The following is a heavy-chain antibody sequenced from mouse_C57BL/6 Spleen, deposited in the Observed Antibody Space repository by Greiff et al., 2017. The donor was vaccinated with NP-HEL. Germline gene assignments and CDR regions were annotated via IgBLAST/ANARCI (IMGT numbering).Heavy chain of an antibody. J-gene: IGHJ2*01. CDR2: IYPGDGDT. Sequence: QVQLKESGAELVKPGASVKISCKASGYAFSSYWMNWVKQRPGKGLEWIGQIYPGDGDTNYNGKFKGKATLTADKSSSTAYMQLSSLTSEDSAVYFCARAYYGSSYVDWGQGTTLTVSS. CDR3: ARAYYGSSYVD. V-gene: IGHV1-80*01. CDR1: GYAFSSYW. D-gene: IGHD1-1*01.